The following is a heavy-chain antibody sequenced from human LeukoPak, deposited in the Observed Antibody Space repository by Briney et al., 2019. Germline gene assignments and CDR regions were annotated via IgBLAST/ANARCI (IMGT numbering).Heavy chain of an antibody. CDR1: GFSVSKNY. V-gene: IGHV3-66*01. D-gene: IGHD6-6*01. Sequence: GGSLRLSCAASGFSVSKNYMSWVRQTPGRGLEWVSLIYTGSNTYYADSVKGRFTISRDQSKNTLYLQMNSLRGEDTALYYCVTRIAATYWGQGALVTVSS. CDR3: VTRIAATY. CDR2: IYTGSNT. J-gene: IGHJ4*02.